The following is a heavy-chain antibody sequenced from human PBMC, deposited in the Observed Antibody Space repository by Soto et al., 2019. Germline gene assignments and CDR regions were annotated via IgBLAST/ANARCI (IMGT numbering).Heavy chain of an antibody. V-gene: IGHV3-30*18. CDR1: GFSFSSYG. Sequence: QVQLVESGGGVVQPGRSLRLSCAASGFSFSSYGLHWVRQAPGKGLEWVAAISYDGSNEYYADSVKGRFTISRDNSKNTLYRQMNSLRAEDTAVYYCAKATYSGSYFSDYWGQGTLVTVSS. D-gene: IGHD1-26*01. CDR2: ISYDGSNE. CDR3: AKATYSGSYFSDY. J-gene: IGHJ4*02.